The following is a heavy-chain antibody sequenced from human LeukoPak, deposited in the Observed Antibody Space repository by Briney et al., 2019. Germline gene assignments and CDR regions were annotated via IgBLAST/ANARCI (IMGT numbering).Heavy chain of an antibody. CDR2: IYHSGST. CDR3: ARDRSYYYYYMDV. V-gene: IGHV4-4*02. CDR1: GGSISSSNW. Sequence: PSGTLSLTCAVSGGSISSSNWWSWVRQPPGKGLEWIGEIYHSGSTNYNPSLKSRVTISVDKSKNQFSLKLSSVTAADTAVYYCARDRSYYYYYMDVWGKGTTVTVSS. J-gene: IGHJ6*03.